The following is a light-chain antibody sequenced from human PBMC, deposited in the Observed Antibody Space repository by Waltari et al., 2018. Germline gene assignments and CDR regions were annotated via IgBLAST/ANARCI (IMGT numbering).Light chain of an antibody. Sequence: SYVVTQSPSVPVAPGETARITCGGDNIGSKSVHWYQPRPGPAPLLVISYDSDRPSGSPERFSGSNSGNTATLTISWVEAEDEADYYCLVWHSTIDHQGVFGGGTKLTVL. J-gene: IGLJ2*01. V-gene: IGLV3-21*04. CDR1: NIGSKS. CDR3: LVWHSTIDHQGV. CDR2: YDS.